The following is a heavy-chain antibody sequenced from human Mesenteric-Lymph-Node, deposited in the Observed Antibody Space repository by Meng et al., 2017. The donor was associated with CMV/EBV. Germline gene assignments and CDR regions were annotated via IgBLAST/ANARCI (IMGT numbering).Heavy chain of an antibody. J-gene: IGHJ6*02. CDR2: ISSSSTI. CDR1: GFTFSDYY. Sequence: GGSLRLSCAASGFTFSDYYMNWVRQAPGKGLEWVSSISSSSTIYYADSVKGRFTISRDNANNSLYLQMNSLRAEDTAVYYCARDWDTTYDYLPMDVWGQGTTVTVSS. CDR3: ARDWDTTYDYLPMDV. D-gene: IGHD5-12*01. V-gene: IGHV3-69-1*02.